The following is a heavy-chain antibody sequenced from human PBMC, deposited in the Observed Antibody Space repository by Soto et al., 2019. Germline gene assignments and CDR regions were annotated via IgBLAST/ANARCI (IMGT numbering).Heavy chain of an antibody. CDR2: ISYSGGST. Sequence: EVQLLESGGGLVQPGGSLRLSCAASGFTFSSYAMSWVRQAPGKGLEWVSGISYSGGSTYYADSMKGRFTISRDNSKNTLYLQMNSLRAEDTAVYYCGKVGRRYFDRLFSFDYWGQGTLVTVSS. CDR1: GFTFSSYA. J-gene: IGHJ4*02. CDR3: GKVGRRYFDRLFSFDY. V-gene: IGHV3-23*01. D-gene: IGHD3-9*01.